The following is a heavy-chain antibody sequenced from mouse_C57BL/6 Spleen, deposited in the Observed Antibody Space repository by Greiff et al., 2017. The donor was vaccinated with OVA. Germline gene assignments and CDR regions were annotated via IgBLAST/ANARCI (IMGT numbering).Heavy chain of an antibody. D-gene: IGHD1-1*02. CDR2: INPSTGGT. Sequence: VQLKESGPELVKPGASVKISCKASGYSFTGYYMNWVKQSPEKSLEWIGEINPSTGGTTYNQKFKAKATLTVDKSSSTAYMQLKSLTSEDSAVYYCARRGVGLGYFDVWGTGTTVTVSS. J-gene: IGHJ1*03. CDR3: ARRGVGLGYFDV. CDR1: GYSFTGYY. V-gene: IGHV1-42*01.